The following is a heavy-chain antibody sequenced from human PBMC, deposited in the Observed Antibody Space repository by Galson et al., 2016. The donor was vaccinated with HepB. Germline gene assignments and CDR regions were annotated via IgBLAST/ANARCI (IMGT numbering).Heavy chain of an antibody. V-gene: IGHV3-7*01. D-gene: IGHD3-16*02. Sequence: SLRLSCAASGFTFSSYWMSWVRQAPGKGLEWVAIIKQDGSEKYYVDSVKGRFTISRDNAKNSLYLRMNSLRAEDTAVYYCARHTYIWGSYRYGMDVWGQGTTVTVSS. CDR2: IKQDGSEK. J-gene: IGHJ6*02. CDR3: ARHTYIWGSYRYGMDV. CDR1: GFTFSSYW.